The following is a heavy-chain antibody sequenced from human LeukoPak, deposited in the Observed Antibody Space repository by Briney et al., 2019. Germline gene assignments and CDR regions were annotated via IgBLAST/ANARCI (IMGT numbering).Heavy chain of an antibody. CDR2: IYYSGST. J-gene: IGHJ4*02. D-gene: IGHD1-26*01. CDR3: ARSLYSGSWAFDY. CDR1: GGSISSHY. Sequence: SETLSLTCTVSGGSISSHYWGWIRQPPGKGLEWIGYIYYSGSTNYNPSLKSRVTISVDTSKNQFSLKLSSVTAADTAVYYCARSLYSGSWAFDYWGQGTLVTVSS. V-gene: IGHV4-59*11.